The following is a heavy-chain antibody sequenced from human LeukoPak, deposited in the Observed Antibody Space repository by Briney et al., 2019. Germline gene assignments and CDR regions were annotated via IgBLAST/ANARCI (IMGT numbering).Heavy chain of an antibody. V-gene: IGHV4-4*07. CDR3: ARDCGGDCYSYYGMDV. CDR2: IYTSGST. Sequence: SETLSLTCTVSGGSISSYYWSWIRQPAGKGLEWIGCIYTSGSTNYNPSLKSRVTMSVDTSKNQFSLKLSSVTAADTAVYYCARDCGGDCYSYYGMDVWGQGTTVTVSS. CDR1: GGSISSYY. J-gene: IGHJ6*02. D-gene: IGHD2-21*02.